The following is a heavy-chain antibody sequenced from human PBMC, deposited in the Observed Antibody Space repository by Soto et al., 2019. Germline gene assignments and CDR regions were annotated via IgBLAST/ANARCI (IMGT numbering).Heavy chain of an antibody. D-gene: IGHD2-21*02. CDR1: GGSISSVNYY. CDR2: IYYSGST. J-gene: IGHJ5*02. V-gene: IGHV4-30-4*01. CDR3: ARAMVVTQNWFDP. Sequence: QVQLQESGPGLVKPSQTLSLTCTVSGGSISSVNYYWSWIRQPPGKGLEWIGYIYYSGSTYYNPSLRSRVTXSXEXXRNQFSLKLSSVTAADTAVYYCARAMVVTQNWFDPWGQGTLVTVSS.